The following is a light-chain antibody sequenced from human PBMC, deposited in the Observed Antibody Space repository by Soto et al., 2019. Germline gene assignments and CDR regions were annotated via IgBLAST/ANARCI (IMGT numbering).Light chain of an antibody. J-gene: IGLJ1*01. Sequence: QSALTQPASVSGSPGQSITISCTGTSSDVGGYNYVSWYQQHPGKAPKLIIYDISNRPSGVSDRFSGSKSGNTASLTITGLQNEDEADYYCSSYSISSTYVFGTGTKLTVL. CDR1: SSDVGGYNY. CDR2: DIS. V-gene: IGLV2-14*01. CDR3: SSYSISSTYV.